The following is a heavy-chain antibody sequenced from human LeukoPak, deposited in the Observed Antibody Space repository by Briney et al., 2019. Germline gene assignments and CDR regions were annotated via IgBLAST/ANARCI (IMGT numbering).Heavy chain of an antibody. CDR1: GGTFSSYA. V-gene: IGHV1-69*06. J-gene: IGHJ6*03. CDR2: IIPIFGTA. CDR3: AIPDPGSNIAVAANDYYYYYMDV. Sequence: GASVKVSCKASGGTFSSYAISWVRQAPGQGLEWMGGIIPIFGTANYAQKFQGRVTITADKSTSTAYMELSSLRSEDTAVYYCAIPDPGSNIAVAANDYYYYYMDVWGKGTTVTVSS. D-gene: IGHD6-19*01.